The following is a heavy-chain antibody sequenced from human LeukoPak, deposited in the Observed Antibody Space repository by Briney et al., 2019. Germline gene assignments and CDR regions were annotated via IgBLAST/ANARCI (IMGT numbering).Heavy chain of an antibody. Sequence: GGSLRLSCAASGFTFSSYGMHWVRQAPGKGLEWVAVISYDGSNKYYADSVKGRFTISRDNAKNSLYLQMNSLRAEDTAVYYCARGLSVGSLGGVYAFDIWGQGTMVTVSS. J-gene: IGHJ3*02. V-gene: IGHV3-30*03. CDR2: ISYDGSNK. CDR1: GFTFSSYG. CDR3: ARGLSVGSLGGVYAFDI. D-gene: IGHD2-15*01.